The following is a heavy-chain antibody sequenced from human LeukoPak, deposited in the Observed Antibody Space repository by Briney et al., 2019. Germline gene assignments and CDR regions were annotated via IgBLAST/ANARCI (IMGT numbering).Heavy chain of an antibody. J-gene: IGHJ4*02. CDR2: IYYSGST. V-gene: IGHV4-59*11. CDR3: ARAAITHFDY. Sequence: PSETLSLTCTVSGGSISSHYWSSIRQPPGKGLEWIGYIYYSGSTNYNPSLKSRVTISVDTSKNQFSLKLSSVTAADTAVYYCARAAITHFDYWGQGTLVTVSS. D-gene: IGHD5-18*01. CDR1: GGSISSHY.